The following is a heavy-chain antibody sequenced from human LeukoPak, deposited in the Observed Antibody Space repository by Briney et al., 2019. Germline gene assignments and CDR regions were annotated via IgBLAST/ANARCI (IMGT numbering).Heavy chain of an antibody. J-gene: IGHJ4*02. CDR3: ARAPSIVGAYSYFDY. D-gene: IGHD1-26*01. Sequence: SETLSLTCTVSGGSISGYYWTWIRQPAGKGLEWIGRIYTSVNTNYNPSLKSRVTMSVDTSKNQFPLKLTSVTAADTAVYYCARAPSIVGAYSYFDYWGQGTLVTVSS. CDR1: GGSISGYY. V-gene: IGHV4-4*07. CDR2: IYTSVNT.